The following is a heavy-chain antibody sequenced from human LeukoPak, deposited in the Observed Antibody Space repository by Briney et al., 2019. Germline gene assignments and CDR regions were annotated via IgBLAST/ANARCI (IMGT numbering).Heavy chain of an antibody. D-gene: IGHD3-9*01. J-gene: IGHJ4*02. CDR3: TTFGIDWSLSY. CDR2: INTDGSYI. CDR1: GFIFSSWW. Sequence: GGSLRLSCAASGFIFSSWWMIWFRRLPGKGLVSVSHINTDGSYIRYANSVKGRFTISRDNAKNTLYLQMNSLRPEDTGVYYCTTFGIDWSLSYWGQGALVTVSS. V-gene: IGHV3-74*01.